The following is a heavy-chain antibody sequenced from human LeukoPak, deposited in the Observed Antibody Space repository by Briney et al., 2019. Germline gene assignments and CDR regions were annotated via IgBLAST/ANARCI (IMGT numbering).Heavy chain of an antibody. V-gene: IGHV3-30*04. J-gene: IGHJ4*02. Sequence: GGSLRLSCAASGFTFSSYAMHWVRQAPGKGLEWVAVISYDGSNKYYADPVKGRFTISRDNSKNTLYLQMNSLRAEDTAVYYCARALGIQLWTFDYWGQGTLVTVSS. CDR3: ARALGIQLWTFDY. CDR1: GFTFSSYA. CDR2: ISYDGSNK. D-gene: IGHD5-18*01.